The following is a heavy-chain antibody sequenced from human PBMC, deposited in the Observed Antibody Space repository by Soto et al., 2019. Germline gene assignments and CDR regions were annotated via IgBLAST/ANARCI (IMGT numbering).Heavy chain of an antibody. CDR2: IYYSGST. V-gene: IGHV4-39*01. CDR1: GGSISSSSYY. Sequence: QLQLQESGPGLVKPSETLSLTCTVSGGSISSSSYYWGWIRQPPGKGLEWIGSIYYSGSTYYNPSLKSLVSLSVDTSKDQFSLKLSSVTAADTAVYYCARPYSSSWYGLDAFDIWGQGTMVTVSS. J-gene: IGHJ3*02. CDR3: ARPYSSSWYGLDAFDI. D-gene: IGHD6-13*01.